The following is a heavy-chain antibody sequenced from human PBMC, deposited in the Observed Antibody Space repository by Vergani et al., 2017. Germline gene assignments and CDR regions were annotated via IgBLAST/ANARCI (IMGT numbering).Heavy chain of an antibody. CDR1: GFTFSSYA. V-gene: IGHV3-30-3*01. J-gene: IGHJ4*02. CDR2: ISYDGSNK. D-gene: IGHD6-6*01. Sequence: QVQLVESGGGVVQPGRSLRLSCAASGFTFSSYAMHWVRQAPGKGLEGVAVISYDGSNKYYAESVKGRFTISRDNSKNTLYLQMNSLRAEDTAVYYCARERGLVRGPSGFDYWGQGTLVTVSS. CDR3: ARERGLVRGPSGFDY.